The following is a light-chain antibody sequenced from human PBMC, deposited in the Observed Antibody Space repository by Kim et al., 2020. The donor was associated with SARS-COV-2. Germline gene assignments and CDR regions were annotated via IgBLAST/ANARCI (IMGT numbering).Light chain of an antibody. CDR1: QSVSSD. Sequence: SLSPGERATLSCRASQSVSSDLAWYQQRPGLVPRVLIYDVSTRVTGVPARFSGSGSGTEFTLTISSLQSEDFAVYYCQQYNNWWTFGQGTKVDIK. CDR3: QQYNNWWT. J-gene: IGKJ1*01. V-gene: IGKV3-15*01. CDR2: DVS.